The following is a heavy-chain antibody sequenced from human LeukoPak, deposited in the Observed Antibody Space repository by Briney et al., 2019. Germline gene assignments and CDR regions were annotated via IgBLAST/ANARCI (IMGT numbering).Heavy chain of an antibody. Sequence: SETLSLTCTVSGASISGSGYYWGWIRQPPGKGLEWTGSICSSGSTYYNASLQSRVTISIETSKNQISLRLNSVTAADTAMYYCAKSGGYGLIDYWGQGTLVTVSS. D-gene: IGHD1-26*01. J-gene: IGHJ4*02. CDR2: ICSSGST. V-gene: IGHV4-39*01. CDR1: GASISGSGYY. CDR3: AKSGGYGLIDY.